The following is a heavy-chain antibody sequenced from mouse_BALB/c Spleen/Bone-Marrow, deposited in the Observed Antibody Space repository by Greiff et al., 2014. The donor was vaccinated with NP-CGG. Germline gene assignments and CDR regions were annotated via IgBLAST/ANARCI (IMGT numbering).Heavy chain of an antibody. CDR2: ISTYYGDA. CDR3: ARGGLYYGYGWFAY. Sequence: QVQLQQPGAELVRPGVSVKISCKGSGYTFTDYAMHWVKQSHAKSLEWIGVISTYYGDASYNQKFKGKATMTVDKSSSTAYMELARLTSEDSAIYYCARGGLYYGYGWFAYWGQGTLVTVSA. CDR1: GYTFTDYA. V-gene: IGHV1S137*01. J-gene: IGHJ3*01. D-gene: IGHD2-2*01.